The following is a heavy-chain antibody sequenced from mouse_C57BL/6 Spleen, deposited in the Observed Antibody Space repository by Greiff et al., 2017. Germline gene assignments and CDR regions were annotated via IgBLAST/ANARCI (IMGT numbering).Heavy chain of an antibody. CDR1: GYSFTSYY. J-gene: IGHJ2*01. CDR3: ARAGTPYYCDY. V-gene: IGHV1-66*01. Sequence: VQLQQSGPELVKPGASVKISCKASGYSFTSYYIHWVKQRTGQGLEWIGWIYPGSGNTKYNEKFQGKATLTADTSSSTAYMQLRSLTSEDSAVYYCARAGTPYYCDYWGQGTTLTVSS. CDR2: IYPGSGNT. D-gene: IGHD3-3*01.